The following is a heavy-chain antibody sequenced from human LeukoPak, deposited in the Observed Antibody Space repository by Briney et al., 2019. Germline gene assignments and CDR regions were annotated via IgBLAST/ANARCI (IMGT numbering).Heavy chain of an antibody. V-gene: IGHV1-69*01. CDR2: IIPIFGTA. CDR3: ARDAGGWMVRGPLDY. D-gene: IGHD3-10*01. Sequence: ASVKVSCKASGYTFTGYYMHWVRQAPGQGLEWMGGIIPIFGTANYAQKFQGRVTITADESTSTAYMELSSLRSEDTAVYYCARDAGGWMVRGPLDYWGQGTLVTVSS. CDR1: GYTFTGYY. J-gene: IGHJ4*02.